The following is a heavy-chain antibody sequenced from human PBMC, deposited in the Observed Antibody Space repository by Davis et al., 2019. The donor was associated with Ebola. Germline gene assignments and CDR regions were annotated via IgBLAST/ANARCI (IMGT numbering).Heavy chain of an antibody. J-gene: IGHJ4*02. V-gene: IGHV3-30-3*01. CDR3: AGEVWSSIDY. D-gene: IGHD3-10*01. CDR1: GIDFSTSI. CDR2: FPIDGGYT. Sequence: PGGSLRLSCIVSGIDFSTSIMHWVRQAPGKGLEWVALFPIDGGYTQYGDAVKGRFTISRDNAKNTLYLQMNSLRAEDTAVYYCAGEVWSSIDYWGQGTLVTVSS.